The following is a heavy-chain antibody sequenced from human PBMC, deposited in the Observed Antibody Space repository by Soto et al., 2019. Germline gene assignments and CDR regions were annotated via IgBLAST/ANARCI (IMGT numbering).Heavy chain of an antibody. Sequence: GGSLRLSYAASGVTFSSYGMHWVRQAPGKGLEWVAVIWYDGSNKYYADSVKGRFTISRDNSKNTLYLQMNSLRAEDTAVYYCAREGYSYGDAFDIWGQGTMVTVSS. D-gene: IGHD5-18*01. CDR2: IWYDGSNK. CDR1: GVTFSSYG. V-gene: IGHV3-33*08. CDR3: AREGYSYGDAFDI. J-gene: IGHJ3*02.